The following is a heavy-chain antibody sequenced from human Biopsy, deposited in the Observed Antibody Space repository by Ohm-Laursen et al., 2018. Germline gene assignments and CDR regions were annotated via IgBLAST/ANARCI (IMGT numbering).Heavy chain of an antibody. V-gene: IGHV4-59*08. CDR3: ASRGLVMASDYYFDD. D-gene: IGHD3/OR15-3a*01. CDR1: GVYISDYY. CDR2: IYYSGST. J-gene: IGHJ4*02. Sequence: SDTLSLTCYVSGVYISDYYWSWIRQPPGRGLEWVGSIYYSGSTNYNPSLKSRVTISADTSKSQLSLHLTSVTAADTAVYYCASRGLVMASDYYFDDWGQGTLVTVSS.